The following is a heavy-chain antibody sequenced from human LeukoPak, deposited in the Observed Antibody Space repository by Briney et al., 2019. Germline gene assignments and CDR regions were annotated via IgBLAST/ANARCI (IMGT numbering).Heavy chain of an antibody. CDR1: GGSISDYY. V-gene: IGHV4-59*01. D-gene: IGHD1-26*01. J-gene: IGHJ4*02. CDR3: AMGEYEDLVDN. Sequence: PSETLSLTCTVSGGSISDYYWSWIRQSPVRGLEWIGYLYYSGNTNYNPSLKSRLTISRDMAKNQFSLKLSSVTSADTAVYYCAMGEYEDLVDNWGQGTLVTVSS. CDR2: LYYSGNT.